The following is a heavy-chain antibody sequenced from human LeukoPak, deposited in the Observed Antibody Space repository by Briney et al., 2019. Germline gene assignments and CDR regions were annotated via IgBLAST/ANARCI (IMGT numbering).Heavy chain of an antibody. V-gene: IGHV4-38-2*01. CDR1: GYSISSGYY. CDR2: IYHSGST. J-gene: IGHJ4*02. D-gene: IGHD6-19*01. CDR3: ASFIAVAGSFDY. Sequence: SETLSLTCAVSGYSISSGYYWGWIRQPPGKGLEWIGSIYHSGSTYYNPSLKSRVTISVDTSKNQFSLKLSSVTAADTAVYYCASFIAVAGSFDYWGQGTLVTVSS.